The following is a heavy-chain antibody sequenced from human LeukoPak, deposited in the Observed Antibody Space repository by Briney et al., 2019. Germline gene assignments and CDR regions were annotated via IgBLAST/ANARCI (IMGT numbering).Heavy chain of an antibody. Sequence: GASLRLSCAPSGFTFSSYAVSCLRQAPGKGLEWVSAISCSGGSTYYADSVKGQFTSSRDNSKNTLYLQMNSLRAEDTGVYYCAQDGLQWEPLYWYFDLWGRGTLVTVSS. CDR2: ISCSGGST. J-gene: IGHJ2*01. D-gene: IGHD1-26*01. V-gene: IGHV3-23*01. CDR3: AQDGLQWEPLYWYFDL. CDR1: GFTFSSYA.